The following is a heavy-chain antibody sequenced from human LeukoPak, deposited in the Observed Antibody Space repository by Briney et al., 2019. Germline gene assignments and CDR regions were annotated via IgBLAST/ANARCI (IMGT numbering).Heavy chain of an antibody. CDR2: IYYSGST. V-gene: IGHV4-39*01. D-gene: IGHD3/OR15-3a*01. J-gene: IGHJ5*02. CDR1: GVSISSSRFY. CDR3: ARTDFLTYHDFPNWFHL. Sequence: SETLSLTCTVPGVSISSSRFYWSWIRQPPGKGLEWIGSIYYSGSTYYNPSLKSRVTISVDTSKNQFSLRLSSVTAADTAVFYCARTDFLTYHDFPNWFHLWAQETLVTVSS.